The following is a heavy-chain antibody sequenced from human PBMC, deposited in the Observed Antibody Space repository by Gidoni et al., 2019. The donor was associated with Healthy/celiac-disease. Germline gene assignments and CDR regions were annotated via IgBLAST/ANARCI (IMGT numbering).Heavy chain of an antibody. D-gene: IGHD2-2*01. V-gene: IGHV4-4*07. CDR1: GGSISSSS. J-gene: IGHJ5*02. CDR2: IYTSGST. Sequence: QVQLQESGPGLVKPSETLSLTCTVSGGSISSSSGSSIRQPAGKGLEWIGRIYTSGSTNYNPALKSRVTMSVDTSKNQFSLKLSSVTAADTAVYYCARAVGYCSSTSCSNWFDPWGQGTLITVSS. CDR3: ARAVGYCSSTSCSNWFDP.